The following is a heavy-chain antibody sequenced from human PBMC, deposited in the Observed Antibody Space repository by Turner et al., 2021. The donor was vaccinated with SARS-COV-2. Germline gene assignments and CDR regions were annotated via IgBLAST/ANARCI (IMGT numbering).Heavy chain of an antibody. D-gene: IGHD3-22*01. V-gene: IGHV3-23*01. CDR1: GFTFSSYA. CDR2: ISGSGGST. CDR3: AKADRVMIVVVITLFDY. Sequence: EVQLLESGGGLVQPGGSLRLSCAASGFTFSSYAMSWVRQAQGKGLEWVSAISGSGGSTYYADSVKGRFTISRDNSKNTLYLQMNSLRAEDTAGYDCAKADRVMIVVVITLFDYWGQGTLVTVSS. J-gene: IGHJ4*02.